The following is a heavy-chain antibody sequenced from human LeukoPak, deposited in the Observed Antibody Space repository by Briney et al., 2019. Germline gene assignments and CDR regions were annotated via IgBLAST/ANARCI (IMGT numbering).Heavy chain of an antibody. D-gene: IGHD3-22*01. V-gene: IGHV3-48*02. J-gene: IGHJ4*02. CDR2: ISSTSNTI. CDR1: GFTFSNYS. Sequence: PGGSLRLSCAASGFTFSNYSMNWVRQAPGKGLEWVSYISSTSNTIYYADSVKGRFTISRDYAKSSLYLQMNSLRDEDTAVYYCAREGGYYYDSSGYYSRFDYWGQGTLVTVSP. CDR3: AREGGYYYDSSGYYSRFDY.